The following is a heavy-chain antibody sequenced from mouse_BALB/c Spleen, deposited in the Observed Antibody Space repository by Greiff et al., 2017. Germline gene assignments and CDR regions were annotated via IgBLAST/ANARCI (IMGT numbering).Heavy chain of an antibody. J-gene: IGHJ4*01. CDR3: ARNYGSDYAMDY. CDR1: GYAFSSYW. D-gene: IGHD1-1*01. CDR2: IYPGDGDT. V-gene: IGHV1-80*01. Sequence: QLQQSGAELVRPGSSVKISCKASGYAFSSYWMNWVKQRPGQGLEWIGQIYPGDGDTNYNGKFKGKATLTADKSSSTAYMQLSSLTSEDSAVYFCARNYGSDYAMDYWGQGTSVTVSS.